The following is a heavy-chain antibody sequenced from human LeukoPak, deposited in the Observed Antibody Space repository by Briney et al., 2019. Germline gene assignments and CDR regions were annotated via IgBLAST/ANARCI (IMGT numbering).Heavy chain of an antibody. CDR3: ARSWAAKWELPGQFDS. CDR1: GASMNDYY. Sequence: SDTLSLTCTVSGASMNDYYWSWIRQSPEKGLEWLGFVFSRGTTNLNPSFKSRLIMSIDTSKNQFSLRLSSVTAADTAVYFCARSWAAKWELPGQFDSWGQGRLVSVSS. CDR2: VFSRGTT. J-gene: IGHJ4*02. D-gene: IGHD1-26*01. V-gene: IGHV4-59*08.